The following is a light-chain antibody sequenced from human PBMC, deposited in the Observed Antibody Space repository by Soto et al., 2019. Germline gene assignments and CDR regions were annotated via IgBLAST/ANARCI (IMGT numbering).Light chain of an antibody. Sequence: QSVLTQPPSASGTPGQRVTISCSGSSSNIGRNYVYWYQQLPGTAPKLLIYRNDQRPSGVPDRLSGSKSGTSASLAISGLRSEDEADYSCAAWDDSLSGLYVFGTGTKVTVL. CDR3: AAWDDSLSGLYV. V-gene: IGLV1-47*01. CDR2: RND. J-gene: IGLJ1*01. CDR1: SSNIGRNY.